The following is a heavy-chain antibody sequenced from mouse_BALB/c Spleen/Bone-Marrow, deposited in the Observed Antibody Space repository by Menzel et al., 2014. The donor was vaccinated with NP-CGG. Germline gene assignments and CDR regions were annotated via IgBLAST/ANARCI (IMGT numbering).Heavy chain of an antibody. CDR2: IDTSDSYT. CDR3: ARSDYRYDPFAY. Sequence: QVQLQQSGAELVMPGASVKMSRKASGYTFTDYWMHWVKQRPGQGLEWIGAIDTSDSYTSYNQKFKGKATLTVDESSSTAYMQLSSLTSEDSAVYYCARSDYRYDPFAYWGQGTLVTVSA. V-gene: IGHV1-69*01. D-gene: IGHD2-14*01. CDR1: GYTFTDYW. J-gene: IGHJ3*01.